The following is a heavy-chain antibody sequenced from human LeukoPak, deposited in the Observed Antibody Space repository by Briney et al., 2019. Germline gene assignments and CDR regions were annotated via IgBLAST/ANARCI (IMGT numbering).Heavy chain of an antibody. CDR1: GFTFSSYG. D-gene: IGHD2-21*02. J-gene: IGHJ4*02. CDR3: AKDASGPIVVVTADYFDY. Sequence: GGPLRLSCAASGFTFSSYGMHWVRQAPGKGLEWVAFIRYDGSNKYYADSVKGRFTISRDNSKNTLYLQMNSLRAEDTAVYYCAKDASGPIVVVTADYFDYWGQGTLVTVSS. V-gene: IGHV3-30*02. CDR2: IRYDGSNK.